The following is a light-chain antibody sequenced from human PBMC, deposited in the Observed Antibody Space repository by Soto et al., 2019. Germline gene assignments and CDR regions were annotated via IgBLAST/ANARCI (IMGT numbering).Light chain of an antibody. CDR2: EGI. CDR1: SNTIGGYNV. V-gene: IGLV2-23*01. CDR3: CSYVGATTYV. Sequence: QSALTQPASVSGSPGQSITISCTGTSNTIGGYNVVSWYQQHPGTAPKVIIYEGIKRPSGDSNRFSGSISGSTASLTISGLQAEDEADYYCCSYVGATTYVFGTGTKVTVL. J-gene: IGLJ1*01.